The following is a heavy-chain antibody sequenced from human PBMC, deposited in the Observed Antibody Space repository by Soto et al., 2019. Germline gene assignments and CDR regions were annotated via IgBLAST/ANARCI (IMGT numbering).Heavy chain of an antibody. V-gene: IGHV1-69*04. CDR1: GDTFNFHS. D-gene: IGHD3-10*01. Sequence: QVQLVQSGAEVKRPGSSVKVSCKASGDTFNFHSINWVRQAPGLGLEWMGRVNPILSMSNFAQRFQGRVTMTADKSTSTAYMELSGLRSEDTAIYYCATSYGSGYRAFDYWGQGALFSVSS. CDR3: ATSYGSGYRAFDY. CDR2: VNPILSMS. J-gene: IGHJ4*02.